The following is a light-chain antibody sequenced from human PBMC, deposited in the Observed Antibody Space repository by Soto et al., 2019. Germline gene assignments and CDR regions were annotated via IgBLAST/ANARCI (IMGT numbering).Light chain of an antibody. J-gene: IGKJ1*01. V-gene: IGKV3-20*01. CDR2: GAS. Sequence: EIVLTQSPGILSLSPGERATLSCRASQSVSSSYLAWYQQKPGQAPRLLIYGASTRATGIPDRFSASGSGTDFTLTISRLGPEDFAVYYCQQYGNSPQTFGQGTKVVIK. CDR3: QQYGNSPQT. CDR1: QSVSSSY.